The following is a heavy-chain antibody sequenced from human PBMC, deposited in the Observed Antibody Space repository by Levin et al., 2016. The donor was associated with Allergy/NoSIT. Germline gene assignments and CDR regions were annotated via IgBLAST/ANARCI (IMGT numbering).Heavy chain of an antibody. J-gene: IGHJ1*01. Sequence: WIRQPPGKGLEWIGTIHYSGSTYYSPSLKSRVTISVDRSQNQFSLRLSSVTAADTAVYYCARSLADYYDSSDQAHFQVWGQGTLVTVSS. D-gene: IGHD3-22*01. CDR3: ARSLADYYDSSDQAHFQV. V-gene: IGHV4-39*01. CDR2: IHYSGST.